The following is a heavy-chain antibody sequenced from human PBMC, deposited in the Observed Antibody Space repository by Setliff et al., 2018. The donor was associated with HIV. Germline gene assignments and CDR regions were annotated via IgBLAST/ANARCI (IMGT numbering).Heavy chain of an antibody. Sequence: PSETLSLTCTVSGGSISSSSYYWGWIRQPPGKGLEWIGNIYYSASTYYIPSFKSRVTISVDTSKNQFSLKLSSVTAADTAVYYCARLRIAVAGTLYWYFDLWGRGTLVTVSS. V-gene: IGHV4-39*07. CDR1: GGSISSSSYY. CDR3: ARLRIAVAGTLYWYFDL. D-gene: IGHD6-19*01. CDR2: IYYSAST. J-gene: IGHJ2*01.